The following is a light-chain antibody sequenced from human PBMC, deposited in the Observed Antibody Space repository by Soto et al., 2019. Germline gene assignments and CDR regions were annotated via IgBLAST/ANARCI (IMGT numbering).Light chain of an antibody. CDR3: QQYGSSPPELT. J-gene: IGKJ4*01. CDR1: QSVSSSY. CDR2: GAS. V-gene: IGKV3-20*01. Sequence: EIVLTQSPGTLSLSPGERATLSCRASQSVSSSYLAWYQQKPGQAPRLLIYGASSRATGIPDRFSGSGSGTDFTLTINRLEPEDFAVYYCQQYGSSPPELTFGGGTKVEIK.